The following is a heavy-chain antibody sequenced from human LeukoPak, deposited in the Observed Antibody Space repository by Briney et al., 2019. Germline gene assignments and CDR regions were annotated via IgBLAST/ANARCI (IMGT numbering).Heavy chain of an antibody. CDR1: GESFSGYY. D-gene: IGHD6-19*01. CDR2: IYYSGST. V-gene: IGHV4-59*01. CDR3: ARHGYSSGSLAWFDP. J-gene: IGHJ5*02. Sequence: KPSETLSLTCAVYGESFSGYYWSWIRQPPGKGLEWIGYIYYSGSTNYNPSLKSRVTISVDTSKNQFSLKLSSVTAADTAVYYCARHGYSSGSLAWFDPWGQGTQVTVSS.